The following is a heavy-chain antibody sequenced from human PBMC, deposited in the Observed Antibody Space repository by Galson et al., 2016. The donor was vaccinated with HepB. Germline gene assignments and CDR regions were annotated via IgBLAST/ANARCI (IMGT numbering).Heavy chain of an antibody. CDR1: GFTFSSYG. CDR3: AKDKRGLFDY. CDR2: ISYDGSNK. J-gene: IGHJ4*02. D-gene: IGHD3-10*01. Sequence: SLRLSCAASGFTFSSYGMHWVRQAPGKGLEWVAVISYDGSNKYYADSVKGRFTISRDNSKNTLYPQMNSLRAEDTAVYYCAKDKRGLFDYWGQGTLVTVSS. V-gene: IGHV3-30*18.